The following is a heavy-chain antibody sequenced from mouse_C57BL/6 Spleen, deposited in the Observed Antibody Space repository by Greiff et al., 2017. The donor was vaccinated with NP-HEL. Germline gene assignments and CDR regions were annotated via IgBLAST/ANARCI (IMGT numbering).Heavy chain of an antibody. CDR1: GFTFTDYY. V-gene: IGHV7-3*01. CDR2: IRNKANGYTT. CDR3: ARYWGYSGSLDV. D-gene: IGHD2-3*01. Sequence: EVQVVESGGGLVQPGGSLSLSCAASGFTFTDYYMSWVRQPPGKALEWLGFIRNKANGYTTEYSASVKGRFTISRDNSQSILYLQMNALRAEDSATYYCARYWGYSGSLDVGGTGTTVTVPS. J-gene: IGHJ1*03.